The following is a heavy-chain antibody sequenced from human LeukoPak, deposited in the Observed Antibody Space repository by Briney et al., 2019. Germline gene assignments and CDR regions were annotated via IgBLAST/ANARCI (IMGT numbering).Heavy chain of an antibody. V-gene: IGHV3-23*01. J-gene: IGHJ6*03. CDR2: IHSRGDNT. D-gene: IGHD3-10*01. CDR1: GFSFNSFG. Sequence: GGSLRLSCAASGFSFNSFGMSWVRQTPGKGLEWVSSIHSRGDNTHYADSLEGRFTISRDTWKNTVYLQMNRLRVEDTATYYCPRQILRGSYFYYLDVWGTGTPVTVSS. CDR3: PRQILRGSYFYYLDV.